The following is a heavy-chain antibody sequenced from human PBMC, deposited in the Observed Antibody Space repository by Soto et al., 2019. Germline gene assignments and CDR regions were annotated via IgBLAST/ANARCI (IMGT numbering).Heavy chain of an antibody. D-gene: IGHD2-21*02. Sequence: VQLVQSGGEVKKPGASVKVSCKASGYTFTNYGISWVRQATGQGLEWLRWISTYTTNTNAAPRLQGRITMTTDTSTSTAYMQLRSLTSDDTAVYYCARDERDSCSGGDCFYFDYWCQGTLVTVSS. CDR3: ARDERDSCSGGDCFYFDY. V-gene: IGHV1-18*04. CDR2: ISTYTTNT. J-gene: IGHJ4*02. CDR1: GYTFTNYG.